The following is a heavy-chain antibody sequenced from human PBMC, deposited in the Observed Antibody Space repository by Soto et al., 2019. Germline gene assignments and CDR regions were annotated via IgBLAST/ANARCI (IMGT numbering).Heavy chain of an antibody. V-gene: IGHV1-2*04. CDR2: INPNSGGK. CDR1: GYTFTGYY. J-gene: IGHJ4*02. CDR3: ARGYSSSWYPFDY. Sequence: ASVKVSCKASGYTFTGYYMHWVRQAPGQGLEWKGRINPNSGGKNYAQKFKGWVTMTRDTSISTAYKELSRLRTDDTTGYYCARGYSSSWYPFDYWGQGTLVTVSS. D-gene: IGHD6-13*01.